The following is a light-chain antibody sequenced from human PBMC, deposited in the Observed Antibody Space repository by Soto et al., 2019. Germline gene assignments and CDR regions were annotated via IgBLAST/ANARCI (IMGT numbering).Light chain of an antibody. CDR2: TTS. Sequence: QAVVTQEPSLTVSPGGTVTLTCASSTGAVTSGYYPNWFQQKPGQAPGALIYTTSNKHSWTPARFSGSLLGGKAALTLSGVQPEDEAEYYCLLYYGAAGVFGGGTKLTVL. CDR3: LLYYGAAGV. J-gene: IGLJ2*01. V-gene: IGLV7-43*01. CDR1: TGAVTSGYY.